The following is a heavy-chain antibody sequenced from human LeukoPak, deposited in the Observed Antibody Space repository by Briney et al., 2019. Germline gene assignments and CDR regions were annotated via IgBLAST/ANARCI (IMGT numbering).Heavy chain of an antibody. Sequence: GGSLRLSCAASGFTFSSYAMSWVRQAPGKGLEWVSAISGSGGSTYYADSVKGRFTISRDNSKNTLYLQMNSLRAEDTAVYYCAKCSDRITMIVVVHPDFDYWGQGTLVNVSS. V-gene: IGHV3-23*01. J-gene: IGHJ4*02. D-gene: IGHD3-22*01. CDR3: AKCSDRITMIVVVHPDFDY. CDR1: GFTFSSYA. CDR2: ISGSGGST.